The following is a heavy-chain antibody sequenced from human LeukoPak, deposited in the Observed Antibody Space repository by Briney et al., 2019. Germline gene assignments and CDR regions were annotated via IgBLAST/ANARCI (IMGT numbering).Heavy chain of an antibody. CDR2: IYSGGST. CDR3: TRDIALDY. D-gene: IGHD3-16*02. V-gene: IGHV3-53*01. CDR1: GFTVSSNY. Sequence: GGSLRLSCATSGFTVSSNYMSWVRQAPGKGLEWVSVIYSGGSTYYADSVKGRFTISRDNSKNTLYLQMNSLRAEDTAVYYCTRDIALDYWGQGTLVTVSS. J-gene: IGHJ4*02.